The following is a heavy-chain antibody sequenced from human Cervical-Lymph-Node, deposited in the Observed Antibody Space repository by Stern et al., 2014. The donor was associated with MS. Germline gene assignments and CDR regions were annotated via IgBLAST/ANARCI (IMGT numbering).Heavy chain of an antibody. Sequence: QVQLVQSGAEVKKPGSSVKVSCKASGGTFNNYAFSWVRQAPGQGLEWMGGIIPMFAMTDYAQKFQGRLTITADRSTSTAYMELNSLRSEDTAVYYCATHSVIGTSYYYGMDVWGQGTTVTVSS. CDR3: ATHSVIGTSYYYGMDV. CDR1: GGTFNNYA. J-gene: IGHJ6*02. V-gene: IGHV1-69*17. D-gene: IGHD1-26*01. CDR2: IIPMFAMT.